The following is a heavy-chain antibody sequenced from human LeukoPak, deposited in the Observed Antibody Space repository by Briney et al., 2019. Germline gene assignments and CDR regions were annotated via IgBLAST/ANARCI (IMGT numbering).Heavy chain of an antibody. V-gene: IGHV1-18*01. Sequence: GASVKVSCKASGYTFTSYGISWVRQAPGQGLGWMGWISAYNGNTNYAQKLQGRVTMTTDTSTSTAYMELRSLRSDDTAVYYCARNRGRPYYYDSSGYLDYWGQGTLVTVSS. J-gene: IGHJ4*02. D-gene: IGHD3-22*01. CDR3: ARNRGRPYYYDSSGYLDY. CDR2: ISAYNGNT. CDR1: GYTFTSYG.